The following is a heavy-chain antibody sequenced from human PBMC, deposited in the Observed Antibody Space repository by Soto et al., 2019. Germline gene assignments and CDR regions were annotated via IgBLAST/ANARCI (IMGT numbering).Heavy chain of an antibody. Sequence: SETLSLTCTVSGGSISSSSYYWGWIRQPPGKGLEWIGSIYYSGSTYYNPSLKSRVTISVDTSKNQFSLKLSSVTAADTAVYYCARQTGYSSSWPNEFDYWGQGTLVTVSS. V-gene: IGHV4-39*01. J-gene: IGHJ4*02. CDR1: GGSISSSSYY. CDR3: ARQTGYSSSWPNEFDY. D-gene: IGHD6-13*01. CDR2: IYYSGST.